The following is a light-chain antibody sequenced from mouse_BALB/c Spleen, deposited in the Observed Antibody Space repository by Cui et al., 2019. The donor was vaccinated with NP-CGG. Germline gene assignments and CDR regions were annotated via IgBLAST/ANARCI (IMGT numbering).Light chain of an antibody. CDR2: GTN. CDR3: ALWYSNHWL. CDR1: TGAVTTSNY. J-gene: IGLJ1*01. V-gene: IGLV1*01. Sequence: QAVVIQEYALSKSPGETVTFPCRSSTGAVTTSNYANWIQNKPDHLFTGLIVGTNNHAPVVPARFSGSLFVDNAALTITGAQTEDEALYFCALWYSNHWLFGGGTQLTVL.